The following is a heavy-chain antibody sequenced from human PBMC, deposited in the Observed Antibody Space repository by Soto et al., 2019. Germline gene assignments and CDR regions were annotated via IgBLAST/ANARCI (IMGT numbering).Heavy chain of an antibody. Sequence: SETRSLTCTVSGSSISSYYWTWIRQPPGKALEWIGYAYYSGSTNYNPSLKSRVTMSVDTSKNQFSLKLSSVTAADTAVYYCARKGYQFDYWGQGILVTVSS. J-gene: IGHJ4*02. V-gene: IGHV4-59*01. CDR1: GSSISSYY. D-gene: IGHD5-18*01. CDR2: AYYSGST. CDR3: ARKGYQFDY.